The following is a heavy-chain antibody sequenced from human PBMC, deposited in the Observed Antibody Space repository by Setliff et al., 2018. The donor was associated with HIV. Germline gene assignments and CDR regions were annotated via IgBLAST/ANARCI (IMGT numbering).Heavy chain of an antibody. J-gene: IGHJ3*02. CDR2: VKYDGSSK. Sequence: GGSLRLSCAASGFTFASYGMHWVRQAPGKGLEWVTFVKYDGSSKYYADSVKGRFTISRDNAKSTVYLQMGSLSADDTAVYYCARGGFNHAFDIWGQGTMVTVSS. V-gene: IGHV3-30*02. CDR1: GFTFASYG. CDR3: ARGGFNHAFDI. D-gene: IGHD2-15*01.